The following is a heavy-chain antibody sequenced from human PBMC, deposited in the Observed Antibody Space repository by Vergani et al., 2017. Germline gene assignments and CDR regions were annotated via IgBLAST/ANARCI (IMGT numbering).Heavy chain of an antibody. Sequence: EVQLVESGGYLVQPGRSLRLSCVASGFTFDDYAMHWVRQAPGKGLEWVSGISWDSDTIGYADSVKGRFTISRDNAKNTLYLQMNSLRAEDTAVYYCAKNRWELLLDAFDIWGQGTMVTVSS. CDR2: ISWDSDTI. D-gene: IGHD1-26*01. V-gene: IGHV3-9*01. J-gene: IGHJ3*02. CDR1: GFTFDDYA. CDR3: AKNRWELLLDAFDI.